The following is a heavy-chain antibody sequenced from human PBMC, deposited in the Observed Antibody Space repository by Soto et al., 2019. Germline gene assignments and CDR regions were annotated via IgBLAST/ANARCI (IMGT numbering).Heavy chain of an antibody. CDR2: IYYSGST. D-gene: IGHD6-6*01. J-gene: IGHJ4*02. CDR3: ARDRGGSSSVDY. Sequence: SATLSLTCAVSGGSISSYYWSWIRQPPGKGLEWIGYIYYSGSTNYNPSLKSRVTISVDTSKNQFSLKLSSVTAADTAVYYCARDRGGSSSVDYWGQGTLVTVSS. CDR1: GGSISSYY. V-gene: IGHV4-59*01.